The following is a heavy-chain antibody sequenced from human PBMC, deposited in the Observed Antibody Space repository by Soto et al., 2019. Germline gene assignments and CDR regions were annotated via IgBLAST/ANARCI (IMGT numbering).Heavy chain of an antibody. V-gene: IGHV3-21*02. D-gene: IGHD4-4*01. CDR1: GITFSNYY. CDR2: ISSSGSHV. J-gene: IGHJ4*02. Sequence: EVQLVESGGGLVKPGGSLRLSCAASGITFSNYYMNWIRQAPGKGLEWVSSISSSGSHVFYADSVRGGFTISRDNAKNSLYLQMNSLRAEDSAVYYCAGTDDSLDYWGQGTLVTVSS. CDR3: AGTDDSLDY.